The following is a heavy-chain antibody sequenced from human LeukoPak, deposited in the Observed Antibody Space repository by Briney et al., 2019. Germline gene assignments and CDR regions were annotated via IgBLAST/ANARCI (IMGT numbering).Heavy chain of an antibody. Sequence: PGGSLRLSCAASGFTFSSYSMNWVRQAPGKGLEWVSYISSSSSTRYYADSVKGRFTISRDNAKNSLYLQMHSLGAEDTAVYYCARDNAGFDYWGQGALVTVSS. CDR1: GFTFSSYS. J-gene: IGHJ4*02. V-gene: IGHV3-48*04. CDR3: ARDNAGFDY. CDR2: ISSSSSTR.